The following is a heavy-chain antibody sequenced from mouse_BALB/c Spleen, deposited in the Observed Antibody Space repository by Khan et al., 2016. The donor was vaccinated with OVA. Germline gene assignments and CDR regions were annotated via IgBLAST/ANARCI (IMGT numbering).Heavy chain of an antibody. J-gene: IGHJ4*01. Sequence: VQLLESGPELKNPGETVRISCKASGYPFTKKGMNWVKQTPGKGLKWMGWINTYTREPAYADDFKGRFAFSLETSASTAYLQISNLKNEDTATYFCARVGYSGTMDYWGQGTSVTVSS. CDR2: INTYTREP. CDR1: GYPFTKKG. D-gene: IGHD2-3*01. V-gene: IGHV9-3-1*01. CDR3: ARVGYSGTMDY.